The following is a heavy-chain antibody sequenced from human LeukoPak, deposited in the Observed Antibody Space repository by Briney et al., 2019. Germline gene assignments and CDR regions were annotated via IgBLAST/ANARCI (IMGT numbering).Heavy chain of an antibody. Sequence: GGSLRLACAAPGFTFRSYGMHSGRQAPAKGLERVAVISYDGSNKYYADSVKGRFTISRDNSKNTLYLQMNSLRAEDTAVYYCAKARTMVRGVIDYWGQGTLVTVSS. CDR2: ISYDGSNK. D-gene: IGHD3-10*01. CDR1: GFTFRSYG. CDR3: AKARTMVRGVIDY. V-gene: IGHV3-30*18. J-gene: IGHJ4*02.